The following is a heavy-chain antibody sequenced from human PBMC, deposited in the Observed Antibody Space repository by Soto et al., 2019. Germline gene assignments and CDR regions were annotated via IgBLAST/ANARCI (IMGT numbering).Heavy chain of an antibody. CDR1: GFTFSSYA. CDR2: ISSNGGST. V-gene: IGHV3-64*01. J-gene: IGHJ3*02. Sequence: GGSLRLSCAASGFTFSSYAMHWVRQAPGKGLEYVSAISSNGGSTYYANSVKGRFTISRDNSKNTLYLQMGSLRAEDMAVYYCARQGCSGGSCYGNDAFDIWGQGTMVTVSS. D-gene: IGHD2-15*01. CDR3: ARQGCSGGSCYGNDAFDI.